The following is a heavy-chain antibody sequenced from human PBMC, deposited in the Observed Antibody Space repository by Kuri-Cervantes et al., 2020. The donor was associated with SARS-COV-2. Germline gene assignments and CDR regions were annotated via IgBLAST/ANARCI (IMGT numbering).Heavy chain of an antibody. Sequence: SETLSLTCAVYGGSFSGYYWSWIRQPPGKGLEWIGETNHSGSTNYNPSLKSRVTISVDTSKNQFSLKLSSVTAADTAVYYCARVKSVVTPDIDYWGQGTLVTVSS. CDR2: TNHSGST. V-gene: IGHV4-34*01. CDR3: ARVKSVVTPDIDY. J-gene: IGHJ4*02. D-gene: IGHD4-23*01. CDR1: GGSFSGYY.